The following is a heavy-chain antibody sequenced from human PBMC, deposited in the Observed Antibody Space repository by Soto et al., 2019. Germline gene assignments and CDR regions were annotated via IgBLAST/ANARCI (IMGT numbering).Heavy chain of an antibody. CDR1: GFTFSSYS. D-gene: IGHD3-10*01. V-gene: IGHV3-21*01. J-gene: IGHJ4*02. Sequence: GGSLRLSCAASGFTFSSYSMNWVRQAPGEGLEWVSSISSSSSYIYYADSVKGRFTISRDNAKNSLYLQMNSLRAEDTAVYYCATEGGYGSGSYPDYWGQGTLVTVSS. CDR3: ATEGGYGSGSYPDY. CDR2: ISSSSSYI.